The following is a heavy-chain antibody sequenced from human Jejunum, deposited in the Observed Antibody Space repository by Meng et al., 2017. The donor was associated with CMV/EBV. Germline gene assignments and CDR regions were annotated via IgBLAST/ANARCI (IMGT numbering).Heavy chain of an antibody. CDR3: ATSSSGFDFWTDN. Sequence: SGYTFTGYYMHWVRQAPGQGPEWMGWLNPNSGDTTYAQQFQGRVTMTRDTSISTAYMELSSLRSDDTAVYYCATSSSGFDFWTDNWGQGILVTVSS. CDR2: LNPNSGDT. J-gene: IGHJ4*02. V-gene: IGHV1-2*02. CDR1: GYTFTGYY. D-gene: IGHD5-12*01.